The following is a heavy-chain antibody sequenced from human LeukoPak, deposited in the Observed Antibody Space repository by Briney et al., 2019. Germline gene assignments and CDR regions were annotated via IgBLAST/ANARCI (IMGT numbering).Heavy chain of an antibody. J-gene: IGHJ5*02. Sequence: SETLSLTCTVSGGSISSYYWSWIRQSPGKGLEWIGYIYYSGSINYNPSLKSRVTISVDTSKNQFSLKLSSVTAADTAVYYCARGAAAGTWWFDPWGQGTLVTVSS. D-gene: IGHD6-13*01. V-gene: IGHV4-59*01. CDR1: GGSISSYY. CDR2: IYYSGSI. CDR3: ARGAAAGTWWFDP.